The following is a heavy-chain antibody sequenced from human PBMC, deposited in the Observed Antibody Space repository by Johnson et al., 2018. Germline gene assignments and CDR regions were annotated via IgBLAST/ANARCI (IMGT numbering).Heavy chain of an antibody. CDR2: IKQDGSEK. D-gene: IGHD3-10*01. Sequence: VQLVQSGGGLVQXGGSLRLSCAASGFTFSRYWMSWVRQAPGKGLEWVANIKQDGSEKYYVDSVRGRFTVSRNNAESSLYLEMNSLRAEDTAVYYCARHGSGRTFDYWGQGTLVTVSS. V-gene: IGHV3-7*01. CDR3: ARHGSGRTFDY. CDR1: GFTFSRYW. J-gene: IGHJ4*02.